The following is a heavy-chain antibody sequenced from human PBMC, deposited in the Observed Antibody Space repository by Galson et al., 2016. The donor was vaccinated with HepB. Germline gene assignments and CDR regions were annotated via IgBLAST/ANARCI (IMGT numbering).Heavy chain of an antibody. Sequence: SVKVSCKASGGILNSYAISWVRQAPGQGLEWMGGIIPFFHTTNYAQKFQGRVTITADESTTTVYMELSSLRSEDTAVYFCARGGFWSGYYYYGMAVWGQGSTGTIPS. J-gene: IGHJ6*02. D-gene: IGHD3-3*01. CDR3: ARGGFWSGYYYYGMAV. V-gene: IGHV1-69*13. CDR2: IIPFFHTT. CDR1: GGILNSYA.